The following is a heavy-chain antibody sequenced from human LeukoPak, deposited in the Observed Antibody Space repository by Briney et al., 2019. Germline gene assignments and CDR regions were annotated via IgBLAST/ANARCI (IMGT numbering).Heavy chain of an antibody. CDR2: IYYSGST. V-gene: IGHV4-59*01. D-gene: IGHD1-14*01. Sequence: SETLSLTCTVSGGSISSYYWSWIRQPPGKGLEWIGYIYYSGSTNYNPSLKSRVTISVDTSKNQLSLKLSSVTAADTAVYYCTTVTPFGAFDIWGQGTMVTVSS. CDR3: TTVTPFGAFDI. CDR1: GGSISSYY. J-gene: IGHJ3*02.